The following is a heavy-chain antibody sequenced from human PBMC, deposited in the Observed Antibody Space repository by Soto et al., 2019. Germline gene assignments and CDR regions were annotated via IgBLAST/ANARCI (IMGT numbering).Heavy chain of an antibody. V-gene: IGHV3-23*01. CDR3: AKVDRPYSSGWYSNY. J-gene: IGHJ4*02. D-gene: IGHD6-19*01. CDR1: GFTFSSYA. CDR2: ISGSGGST. Sequence: GSLRLSCAASGFTFSSYAMSWVRQAPGKGLEWVSAISGSGGSTYYADSVKGRFTISRDNSKNTLYLQMNSLRAEDTAVYYCAKVDRPYSSGWYSNYWGQGTLVTVSS.